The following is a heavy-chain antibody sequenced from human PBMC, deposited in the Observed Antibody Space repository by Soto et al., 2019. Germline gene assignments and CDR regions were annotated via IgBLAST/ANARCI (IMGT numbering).Heavy chain of an antibody. CDR2: INHSGST. J-gene: IGHJ4*02. D-gene: IGHD1-7*01. V-gene: IGHV4-34*01. CDR1: GGSFSGYY. CDR3: ARGGITGTTNYFDY. Sequence: SETLSLTCAVYGGSFSGYYWSWIRQPPGKGLEWIGEINHSGSTNYNPSLKSRVTISVDTSKNQFSLKLSSVTAADTAVYYCARGGITGTTNYFDYWGQGTLVTVSS.